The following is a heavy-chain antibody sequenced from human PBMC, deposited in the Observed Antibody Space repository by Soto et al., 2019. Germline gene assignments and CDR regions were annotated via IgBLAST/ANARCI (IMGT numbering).Heavy chain of an antibody. CDR2: INAGNGNT. Sequence: ASVKVSCKASGYTFTSYAMHWVRQAPGQRLEWMGWINAGNGNTKYSQKFQGRVTITRDTSASTAYMELSSLRSEDTAVYYCARDRGGIAAAGIRWFDPWGQGTLVTVSS. J-gene: IGHJ5*02. V-gene: IGHV1-3*01. CDR1: GYTFTSYA. CDR3: ARDRGGIAAAGIRWFDP. D-gene: IGHD6-13*01.